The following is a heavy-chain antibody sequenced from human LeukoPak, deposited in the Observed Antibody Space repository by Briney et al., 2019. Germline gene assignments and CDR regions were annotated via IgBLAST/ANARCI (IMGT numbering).Heavy chain of an antibody. CDR3: ARDPSWNSSGWYNKHRSRNRKGYWFDP. CDR2: ISSRSNDI. V-gene: IGHV3-21*04. CDR1: GFTFSSYA. J-gene: IGHJ5*02. D-gene: IGHD6-19*01. Sequence: GGSLRLSCVASGFTFSSYAMSWVRQAPRKGLEWVSSISSRSNDIYYLDSVKGRFTISRDNSKNTLYLQMNSLRAEDTAVYYCARDPSWNSSGWYNKHRSRNRKGYWFDPWGQGTLVTVSS.